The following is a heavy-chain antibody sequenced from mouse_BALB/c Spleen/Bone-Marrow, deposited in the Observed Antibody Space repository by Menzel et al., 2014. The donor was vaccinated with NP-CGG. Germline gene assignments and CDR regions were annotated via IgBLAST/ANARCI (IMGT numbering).Heavy chain of an antibody. CDR1: GYSITSGYS. D-gene: IGHD1-1*01. Sequence: EVQLVESGPDLVKPSQSLSLTCTVTGYSITSGYSWHWIRQFPGNKLEWMGYIHYSGSTNYNPSLKRRISITRDTSKNKFFLQLNSVTTEDTATYYCARGYDYVSSRYAMDYWGQGPSVTVSS. V-gene: IGHV3-1*02. CDR3: ARGYDYVSSRYAMDY. J-gene: IGHJ4*01. CDR2: IHYSGST.